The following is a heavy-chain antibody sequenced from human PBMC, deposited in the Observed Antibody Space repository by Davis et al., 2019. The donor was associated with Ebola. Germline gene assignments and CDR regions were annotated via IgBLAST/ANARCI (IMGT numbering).Heavy chain of an antibody. Sequence: GGSLRLSCAASGFTFSSYGMHWVRHAPGKGLEWVAVISYDGSNKYYADSVKGRFTISRDNSKNTLYLQMNSLRAEDTAVYYCAKDRRTTVAFDYWGQGTLVTVSS. CDR1: GFTFSSYG. V-gene: IGHV3-30*18. CDR2: ISYDGSNK. J-gene: IGHJ4*02. D-gene: IGHD4-23*01. CDR3: AKDRRTTVAFDY.